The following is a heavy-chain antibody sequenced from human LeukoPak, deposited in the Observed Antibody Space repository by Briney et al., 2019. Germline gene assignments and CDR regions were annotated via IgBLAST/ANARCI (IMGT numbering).Heavy chain of an antibody. CDR2: IIPIFGTA. D-gene: IGHD5-24*01. Sequence: SVKVSCKASGGTGSSYAISWVRQAPGQGLEWMGGIIPIFGTANYAQKFQGRVTITADESTSTAYMELSSLSSEDTAVYYCARGIILNDDGYNNPNWFDPWGQGTLVTVSS. V-gene: IGHV1-69*13. CDR3: ARGIILNDDGYNNPNWFDP. CDR1: GGTGSSYA. J-gene: IGHJ5*02.